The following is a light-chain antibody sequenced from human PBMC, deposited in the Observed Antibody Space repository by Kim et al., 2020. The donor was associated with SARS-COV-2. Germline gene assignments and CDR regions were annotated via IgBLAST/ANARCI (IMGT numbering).Light chain of an antibody. J-gene: IGKJ4*01. CDR3: QHYDSLPLS. V-gene: IGKV1-33*01. Sequence: AAGGDMFTSTVQASHDIINYLAWYQQKPGKAPKLLIYDAANLETGVPSSSSGGGSWSDFTFTVTSLQPEDFATYYCQHYDSLPLSFGGGTKVDIK. CDR2: DAA. CDR1: HDIINY.